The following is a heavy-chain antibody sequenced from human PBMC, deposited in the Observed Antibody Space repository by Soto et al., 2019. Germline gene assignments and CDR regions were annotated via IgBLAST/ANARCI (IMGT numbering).Heavy chain of an antibody. V-gene: IGHV3-23*01. CDR2: ISGSGGST. Sequence: GGSLRLSCAASGFTFSSYAMSWVRQAPGKGLEWVSAISGSGGSTYYADSVKGRFTISRDNSKNTLYLQMNSLRAEDTAVYYCATLIGLRWFGELTDDYWGQGTLVTVSS. CDR1: GFTFSSYA. J-gene: IGHJ4*02. D-gene: IGHD3-10*01. CDR3: ATLIGLRWFGELTDDY.